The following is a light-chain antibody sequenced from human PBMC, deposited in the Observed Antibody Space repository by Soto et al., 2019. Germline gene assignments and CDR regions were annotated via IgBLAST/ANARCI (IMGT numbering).Light chain of an antibody. J-gene: IGKJ1*01. Sequence: EIVLTQSPGTLSLSPGERATLSCRASQSVSSNYLAWYQRKPGQAPRLLIYGASNRATDIPNRFSGSGSGTDFSLTITRLEPEDVVVYYCQQYGSSPPTFGQGTKVEI. CDR2: GAS. CDR3: QQYGSSPPT. V-gene: IGKV3-20*01. CDR1: QSVSSNY.